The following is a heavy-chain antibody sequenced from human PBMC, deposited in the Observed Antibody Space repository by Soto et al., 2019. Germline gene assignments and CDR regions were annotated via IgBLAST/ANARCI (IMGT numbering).Heavy chain of an antibody. CDR1: GYTFTSYG. CDR3: ARGLGGGNYANYYYYYGMDV. Sequence: ASVKVSCKASGYTFTSYGISWVRQAPGQGLEWMGWISAYNGNTNYAQKLQGRVTMTTDTSTSTAYMELRSLRSDDTAVYYCARGLGGGNYANYYYYYGMDVWGQGTTVTVSS. CDR2: ISAYNGNT. D-gene: IGHD4-4*01. V-gene: IGHV1-18*04. J-gene: IGHJ6*02.